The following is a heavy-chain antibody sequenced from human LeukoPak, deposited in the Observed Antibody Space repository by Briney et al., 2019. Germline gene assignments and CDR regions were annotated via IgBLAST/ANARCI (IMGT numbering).Heavy chain of an antibody. D-gene: IGHD6-13*01. CDR1: GGSFSGYY. V-gene: IGHV4-34*01. Sequence: SETLSLICAVYGGSFSGYYWSWIRQPPGKGLEWIGEINHSGSTNYNPSLKSRVTISVDTSKNQFSLKLSSVTAADTAVYYCARTTPGYSSSPTPYYFDYWGQGTLVTVSS. J-gene: IGHJ4*02. CDR3: ARTTPGYSSSPTPYYFDY. CDR2: INHSGST.